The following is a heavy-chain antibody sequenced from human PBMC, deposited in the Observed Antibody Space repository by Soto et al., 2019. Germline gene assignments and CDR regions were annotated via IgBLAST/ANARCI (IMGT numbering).Heavy chain of an antibody. CDR1: GGSISSYY. D-gene: IGHD3-22*01. Sequence: PSETLSLTCTVSGGSISSYYWSWIRQPPGKGLEWIGYIYYSGSTNYNPSLKSRVTISVDTSKNQFSLKLSSVTAADTAVYYCARGEKYYYDSSGHYDYWGQGTLVTVSS. CDR2: IYYSGST. J-gene: IGHJ4*02. V-gene: IGHV4-59*01. CDR3: ARGEKYYYDSSGHYDY.